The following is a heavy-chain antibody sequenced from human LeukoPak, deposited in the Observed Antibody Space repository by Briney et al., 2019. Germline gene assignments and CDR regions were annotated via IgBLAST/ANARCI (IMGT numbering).Heavy chain of an antibody. Sequence: PGGSLRLSCAASGFTFSGFGMHWVRQAPGKGLEWVGVITFDGNNKYFADSVRGRFTISRDNSKKTLYLQMNSLRPEDTALYYCAKDAGGYYYYYMGVWGKGTTVTISS. V-gene: IGHV3-30*19. J-gene: IGHJ6*03. CDR3: AKDAGGYYYYYMGV. CDR2: ITFDGNNK. CDR1: GFTFSGFG. D-gene: IGHD1-26*01.